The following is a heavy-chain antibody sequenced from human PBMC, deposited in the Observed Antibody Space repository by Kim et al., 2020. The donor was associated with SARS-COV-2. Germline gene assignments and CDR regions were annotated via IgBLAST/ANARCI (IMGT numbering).Heavy chain of an antibody. V-gene: IGHV1-69*13. D-gene: IGHD6-19*01. CDR3: ARTDKYSSGWYGFDY. CDR2: IIPIFGTA. Sequence: SVKVSCKASGGTFSSYAISWVRQAPGQGLEWMGGIIPIFGTANYAQKFQGRVTITADESTSTAYMELSSLRSEDTAVYYCARTDKYSSGWYGFDYWGQGTLVTVSS. CDR1: GGTFSSYA. J-gene: IGHJ4*02.